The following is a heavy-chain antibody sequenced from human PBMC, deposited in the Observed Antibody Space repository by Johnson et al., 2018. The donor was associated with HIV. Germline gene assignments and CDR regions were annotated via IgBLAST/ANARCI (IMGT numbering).Heavy chain of an antibody. CDR3: ALSTICSIAFDI. Sequence: VQLVESGGGFIQPGGSLRLSCAASAFTVSSNYMSWVRQAPGKGLEWVSIIYPGGSTYYTDAVKGRFTISRDNSANTLLLPMNSLRADDTAMYYCALSTICSIAFDIWGQGTMVTVSS. CDR2: IYPGGST. J-gene: IGHJ3*02. V-gene: IGHV3-53*01. CDR1: AFTVSSNY. D-gene: IGHD6-13*01.